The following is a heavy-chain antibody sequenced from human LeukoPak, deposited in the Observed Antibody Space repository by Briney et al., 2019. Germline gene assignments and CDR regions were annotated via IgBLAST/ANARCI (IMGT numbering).Heavy chain of an antibody. D-gene: IGHD3-10*01. CDR1: GGTFSSYA. CDR3: ARVNKAYYGSGSYYSLYYYMDV. J-gene: IGHJ6*03. CDR2: IIPIFGTA. V-gene: IGHV1-69*01. Sequence: SVKVSCKASGGTFSSYAISWVRQAPGQGLEWIGGIIPIFGTANYAQKFQGRVTITADESTSTAYMELSSLRSEDTAVYYCARVNKAYYGSGSYYSLYYYMDVWGKGTTVTVSS.